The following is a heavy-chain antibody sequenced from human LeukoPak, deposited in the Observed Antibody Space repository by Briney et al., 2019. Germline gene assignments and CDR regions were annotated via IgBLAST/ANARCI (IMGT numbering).Heavy chain of an antibody. Sequence: SETLSLTCAVYGGSFSGYYWSWIRQPPGKGLEWIVEINHSGSTNYNPSLKSRVTISVDTSKNQFSLKLSSVTAADTAVYYCTRGGEDIVVVPAARYYYYYMDVWGKGTTVTVSS. V-gene: IGHV4-34*01. CDR2: INHSGST. J-gene: IGHJ6*03. CDR3: TRGGEDIVVVPAARYYYYYMDV. D-gene: IGHD2-2*01. CDR1: GGSFSGYY.